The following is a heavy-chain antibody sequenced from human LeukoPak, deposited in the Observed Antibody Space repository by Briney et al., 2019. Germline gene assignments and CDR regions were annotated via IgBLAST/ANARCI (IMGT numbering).Heavy chain of an antibody. J-gene: IGHJ4*02. V-gene: IGHV3-23*01. CDR1: GFTFSSYA. CDR3: AGQSSTSSTFDY. Sequence: RGSLRLSCAASGFTFSSYAMSWVRQAPGKGLEWVSAISGSGGSTYYADSVKGRFTISRDNSKNTLYLQMNSLRAEDTAVYYCAGQSSTSSTFDYWGQGTLVTVSS. CDR2: ISGSGGST. D-gene: IGHD2-2*01.